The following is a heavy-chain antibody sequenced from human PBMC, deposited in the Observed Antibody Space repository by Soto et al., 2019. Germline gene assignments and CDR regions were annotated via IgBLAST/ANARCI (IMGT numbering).Heavy chain of an antibody. V-gene: IGHV4-4*02. CDR1: GDSINNSHW. CDR3: AREVNSSPARGQNWFDP. J-gene: IGHJ5*02. CDR2: TYHSGTT. Sequence: QVQRQESGPGLVQPSGTLSLTCAVSGDSINNSHWWSWVRQTPGKGLEWIGETYHSGTTNYNPSLKTLITISTDKSKNQFSLKVNSVTAADTAVYYCAREVNSSPARGQNWFDPWGEGTLVTVSS. D-gene: IGHD6-13*01.